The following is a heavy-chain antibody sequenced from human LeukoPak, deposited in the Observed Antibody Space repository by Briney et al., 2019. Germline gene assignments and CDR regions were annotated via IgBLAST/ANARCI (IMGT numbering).Heavy chain of an antibody. D-gene: IGHD3-10*01. J-gene: IGHJ4*02. Sequence: GGSLRLSCAASGFTFSSYGMSWVRQAPGKGLEWVSSISGSGGTTYYADSVKGRFTISRDNSKHTLYLQMNSLRAEDTAVYYCAKDSTYYYGSGSLGFDYWGQGTLVTVSS. CDR2: ISGSGGTT. V-gene: IGHV3-23*01. CDR3: AKDSTYYYGSGSLGFDY. CDR1: GFTFSSYG.